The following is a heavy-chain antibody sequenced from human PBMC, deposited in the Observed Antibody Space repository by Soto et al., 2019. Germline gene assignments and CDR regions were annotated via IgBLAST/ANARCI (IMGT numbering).Heavy chain of an antibody. CDR1: GGSIGSYY. Sequence: SETLSLTCTVSGGSIGSYYRSWIRQPPGKGLEWIGYIYYSGSTNYNPSLKSRVTISVDTSKNQFSLKLSSVTAADTAVYYCARGSRSYFDYWGQGTLVTVSS. J-gene: IGHJ4*02. CDR3: ARGSRSYFDY. CDR2: IYYSGST. V-gene: IGHV4-59*01. D-gene: IGHD1-26*01.